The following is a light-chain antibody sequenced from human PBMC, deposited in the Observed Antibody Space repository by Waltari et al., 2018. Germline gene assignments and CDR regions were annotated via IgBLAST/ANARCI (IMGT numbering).Light chain of an antibody. J-gene: IGKJ3*01. Sequence: DVVMTQSPLSLPVTPGEPASISCRSCQSLLYSNGYNYVNWYLQRPGQSPQLLIYLGSNRASGVPGRLSGSGSGTDFTLKISRVEAEDVGVYYCMQGLHFPLTFGPGTKVDIK. CDR1: QSLLYSNGYNY. CDR3: MQGLHFPLT. V-gene: IGKV2-28*01. CDR2: LGS.